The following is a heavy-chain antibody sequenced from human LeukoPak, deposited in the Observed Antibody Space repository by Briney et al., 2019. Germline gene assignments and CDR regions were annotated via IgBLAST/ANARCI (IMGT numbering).Heavy chain of an antibody. CDR2: FDPEDGET. J-gene: IGHJ6*03. D-gene: IGHD3-9*01. Sequence: ASVKVSCKVSGYTLTELSMHWVRQAPGKGLEWMGGFDPEDGETIYAQKFQGRVTMTEDTSTDTAYMELSSLRSEDSAVYYCATAGTLTGYSIPSYYYFYMDVWGKGTTVTISS. CDR1: GYTLTELS. V-gene: IGHV1-24*01. CDR3: ATAGTLTGYSIPSYYYFYMDV.